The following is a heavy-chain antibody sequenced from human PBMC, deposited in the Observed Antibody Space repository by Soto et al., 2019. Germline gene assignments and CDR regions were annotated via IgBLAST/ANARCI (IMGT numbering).Heavy chain of an antibody. CDR2: IYHSGST. J-gene: IGHJ6*02. Sequence: SETLSLTCAVSGGSISSSNWWSWVRQPPGKGLEWIGEIYHSGSTNYNPSLKRRVTISVDKSKNQFSLKLSSVTAADTAVYYCAGTWIQLYYYYGMDVWGQGTTVTVSS. D-gene: IGHD5-18*01. CDR3: AGTWIQLYYYYGMDV. V-gene: IGHV4-4*02. CDR1: GGSISSSNW.